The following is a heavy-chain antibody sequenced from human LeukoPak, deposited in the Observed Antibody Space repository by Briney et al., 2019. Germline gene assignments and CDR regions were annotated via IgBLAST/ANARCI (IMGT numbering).Heavy chain of an antibody. D-gene: IGHD6-13*01. Sequence: SETLSLTCTVSGDSISSSSYYWGWVRQPPGKGLEWIGSIYYSGSTYYNPSLKSRVTISVDTSRNQFSLNLSSVTSADTAVYYCARRSSNWYDHWFDPWGQGTLVTVSS. J-gene: IGHJ5*02. V-gene: IGHV4-39*01. CDR1: GDSISSSSYY. CDR2: IYYSGST. CDR3: ARRSSNWYDHWFDP.